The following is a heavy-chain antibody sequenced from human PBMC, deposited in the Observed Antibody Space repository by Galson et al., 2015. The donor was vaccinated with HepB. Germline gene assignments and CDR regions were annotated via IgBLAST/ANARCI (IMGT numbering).Heavy chain of an antibody. CDR2: INHSGST. Sequence: SETLSLTCTVYGGSFSGYYWSWIRQPPGKGLECIGEINHSGSTNYNPSLKSRVTISVDTSKNQFSLRLSSVTAADTAVYYCARGPSGNYNNSDYYYGMDVWGQGTAVTVSS. D-gene: IGHD1-26*01. J-gene: IGHJ6*02. V-gene: IGHV4-34*01. CDR1: GGSFSGYY. CDR3: ARGPSGNYNNSDYYYGMDV.